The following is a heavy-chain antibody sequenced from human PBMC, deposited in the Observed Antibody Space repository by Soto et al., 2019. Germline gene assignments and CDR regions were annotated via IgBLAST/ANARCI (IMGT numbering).Heavy chain of an antibody. D-gene: IGHD3-22*01. J-gene: IGHJ6*02. V-gene: IGHV3-43*01. CDR3: AKDTYYYDSSGYPRSGYGMDV. Sequence: VGSLRLSCAASGFTFDDYTMHWVRQAPGKGLEWVSLISWDGGSTYYADSVKGRFTISRDNSKNSLYLQTNSLRTEDTALYYCAKDTYYYDSSGYPRSGYGMDVWGQGTTVTVSS. CDR2: ISWDGGST. CDR1: GFTFDDYT.